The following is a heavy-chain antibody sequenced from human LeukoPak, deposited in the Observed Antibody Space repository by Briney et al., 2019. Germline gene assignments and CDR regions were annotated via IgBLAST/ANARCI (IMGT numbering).Heavy chain of an antibody. Sequence: EWVTFIRYDGSNKYYADSVKGRFTISRDNSKNTLYLQMNSLRAEDTAVYYCAKDAQWLPSSWGQGTLVTVSS. CDR3: AKDAQWLPSS. CDR2: IRYDGSNK. V-gene: IGHV3-30*02. D-gene: IGHD3-22*01. J-gene: IGHJ5*02.